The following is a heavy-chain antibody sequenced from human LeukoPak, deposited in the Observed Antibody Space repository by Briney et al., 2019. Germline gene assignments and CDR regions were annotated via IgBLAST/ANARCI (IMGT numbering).Heavy chain of an antibody. D-gene: IGHD3-22*01. J-gene: IGHJ4*02. CDR2: INPNSGGT. CDR3: ARVKYYDSRGFLDY. CDR1: GYTLTELS. V-gene: IGHV1-2*02. Sequence: ASVKVSCKVSGYTLTELSMHWVRQAPGQGLEWMGWINPNSGGTTYAQKLQGRVTMTRDTSISTAYMELSRLTSDDTAVYYCARVKYYDSRGFLDYWGQGTLVTVSS.